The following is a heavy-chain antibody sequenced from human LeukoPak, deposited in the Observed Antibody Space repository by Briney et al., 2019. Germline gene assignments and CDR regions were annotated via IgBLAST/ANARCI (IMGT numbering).Heavy chain of an antibody. Sequence: SETLSLTCSVSGGSISSSTYYWGRIRQPPGKGLEWIGALYYTGTTYYNPSLRSRVTISVDTSKTHFSLKLSTVTAADTALYYCASAPQQGAIGGFDYWGQGTLVTVSS. J-gene: IGHJ4*02. D-gene: IGHD6-13*01. CDR2: LYYTGTT. CDR1: GGSISSSTYY. V-gene: IGHV4-39*02. CDR3: ASAPQQGAIGGFDY.